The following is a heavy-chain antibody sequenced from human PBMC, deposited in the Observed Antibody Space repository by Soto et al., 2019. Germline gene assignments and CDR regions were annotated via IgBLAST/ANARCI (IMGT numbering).Heavy chain of an antibody. D-gene: IGHD6-19*01. CDR3: ARDDILLKGWYGDY. J-gene: IGHJ4*02. CDR2: ISTYNGKT. CDR1: GYAFINYG. Sequence: QIHLVQSGAEVRKPGASVNVSCKASGYAFINYGYSWVRQAPGQGLEWRGWISTYNGKTNDALRFQDRLTMKPDTSTYTAYMQLTSLTSDDTAVYYCARDDILLKGWYGDYWGQGTPVTVSS. V-gene: IGHV1-18*04.